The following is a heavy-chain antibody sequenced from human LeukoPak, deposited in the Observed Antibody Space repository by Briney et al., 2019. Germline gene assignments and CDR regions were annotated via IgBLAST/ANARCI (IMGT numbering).Heavy chain of an antibody. CDR1: GGTFSSYA. D-gene: IGHD2-15*01. V-gene: IGHV1-69*13. CDR2: IIPIFGIA. J-gene: IGHJ6*04. CDR3: AREEVVAATGYYYYYGMDV. Sequence: ASVKVSCKASGGTFSSYAISWVRQAPGQGLEWMGRIIPIFGIANYAQKFQGRVTITADESTSTAYMELSSLRSEDTAVYYCAREEVVAATGYYYYYGMDVWGKGTTVTVSS.